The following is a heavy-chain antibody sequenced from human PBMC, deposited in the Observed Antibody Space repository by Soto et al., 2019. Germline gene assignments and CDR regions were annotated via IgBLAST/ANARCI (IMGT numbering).Heavy chain of an antibody. Sequence: LSCAASGFAFSSYAMSWVRQAPGKGLEWVSAIGTSYGSTYYAASVKGRFTISRDNSKNTLLLQMDSPRAEDTAMYFCARAASCSAGDCSHFGYLGPGALVTVSS. D-gene: IGHD2-21*02. CDR1: GFAFSSYA. V-gene: IGHV3-23*01. CDR2: IGTSYGST. CDR3: ARAASCSAGDCSHFGY. J-gene: IGHJ4*02.